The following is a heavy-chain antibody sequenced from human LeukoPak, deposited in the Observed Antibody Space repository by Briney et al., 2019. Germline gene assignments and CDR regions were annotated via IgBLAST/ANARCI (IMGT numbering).Heavy chain of an antibody. CDR2: ISCSGSST. V-gene: IGHV3-23*01. CDR1: GFTFSSYG. Sequence: GGSLRLSCAASGFTFSSYGMSWVPQAPGKGLEWVSAISCSGSSTYYADSVKRRFTISRDNSKNTLYLQMNRLRAEDTAVYYFAKTYYDDVWGSYREYYFDYWGQGTLVTVSS. CDR3: AKTYYDDVWGSYREYYFDY. D-gene: IGHD3-16*02. J-gene: IGHJ4*02.